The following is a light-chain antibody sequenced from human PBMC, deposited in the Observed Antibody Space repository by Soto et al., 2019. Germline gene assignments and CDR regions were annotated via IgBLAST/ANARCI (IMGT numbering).Light chain of an antibody. CDR2: DAS. Sequence: IVMTQSPATLSVSPGERATLSCRASQSISSKLAWYQQKPGQAPRLLMYDASTRATGIPARFSGSGSGSEFTLTISSLQSEDFAVYYCQQYHNWPITFGQGTRLEIK. CDR3: QQYHNWPIT. J-gene: IGKJ5*01. CDR1: QSISSK. V-gene: IGKV3-15*01.